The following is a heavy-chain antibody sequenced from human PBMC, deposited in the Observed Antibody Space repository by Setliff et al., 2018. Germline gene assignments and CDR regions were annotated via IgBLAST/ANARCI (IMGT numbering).Heavy chain of an antibody. J-gene: IGHJ5*02. Sequence: SETLSLTCTVSGGSISSGGYYWSWIRQHPGKGLEWIGYIYYSGSTYYNPSLKSRVTISVDTSKNQFSLKLSSVTAADTAVYYCARGKSVTASNWFDPWGQGTLVTVS. V-gene: IGHV4-31*03. D-gene: IGHD5-18*01. CDR3: ARGKSVTASNWFDP. CDR2: IYYSGST. CDR1: GGSISSGGYY.